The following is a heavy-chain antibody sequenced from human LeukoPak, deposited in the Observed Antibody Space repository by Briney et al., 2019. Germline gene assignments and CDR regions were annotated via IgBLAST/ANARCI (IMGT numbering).Heavy chain of an antibody. CDR1: GFTFSSYA. V-gene: IGHV3-23*01. Sequence: QAGGSLRLSCAASGFTFSSYAMSWVRQAPGQGLEWVSAISGSGGSTYYADSVKGRFTISRDNSKNPLYLQMNSLRAEDTAVYYCAIGMDTAMVTDYWGQGTLVTVFS. J-gene: IGHJ4*02. CDR2: ISGSGGST. CDR3: AIGMDTAMVTDY. D-gene: IGHD5-18*01.